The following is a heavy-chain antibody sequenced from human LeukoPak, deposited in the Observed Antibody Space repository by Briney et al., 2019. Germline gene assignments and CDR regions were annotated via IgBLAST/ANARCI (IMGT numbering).Heavy chain of an antibody. V-gene: IGHV5-51*01. CDR2: IYPGDSET. CDR1: GYSFTSFW. D-gene: IGHD3-3*01. CDR3: ARRGLGAGGFDY. Sequence: GESLKISCKGSGYSFTSFWIAWVRQMLGNGLEWMGIIYPGDSETTYSPSFQGQVTISADKSISTAYLQWSSLKASDTAMYYCARRGLGAGGFDYWGQGTLVTVSS. J-gene: IGHJ4*02.